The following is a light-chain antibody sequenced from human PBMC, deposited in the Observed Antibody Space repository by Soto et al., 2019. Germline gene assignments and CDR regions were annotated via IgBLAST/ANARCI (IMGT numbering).Light chain of an antibody. V-gene: IGKV3-20*01. J-gene: IGKJ1*01. CDR3: QQYGSSRWT. Sequence: EIVLTQSPVTLSFSPGERATLSCRASQSVSSYLAWYQQKPGQAPRLLIYGASSRATGIPDRFSGSGSGTDFTLTFSRLEPEYFAVYYCQQYGSSRWTFGQGTKVDI. CDR2: GAS. CDR1: QSVSSY.